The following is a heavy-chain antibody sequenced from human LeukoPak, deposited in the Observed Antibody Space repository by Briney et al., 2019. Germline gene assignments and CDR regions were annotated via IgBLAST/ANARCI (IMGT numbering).Heavy chain of an antibody. CDR1: GFTVSSNY. V-gene: IGHV3-66*01. Sequence: GGSLRLSCAASGFTVSSNYMSWVRQAPGKGLEWVSVIYSGGSTYYADSVKGRFTISRDNSKNTLYLQMNSLRAEDTAVYYCARDPGSAFGGVIVKVNYYYMDVWGKGTTVTVSS. J-gene: IGHJ6*03. D-gene: IGHD3-16*02. CDR3: ARDPGSAFGGVIVKVNYYYMDV. CDR2: IYSGGST.